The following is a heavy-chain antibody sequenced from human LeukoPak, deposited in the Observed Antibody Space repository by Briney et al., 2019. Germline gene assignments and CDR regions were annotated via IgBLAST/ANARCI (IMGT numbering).Heavy chain of an antibody. J-gene: IGHJ4*02. Sequence: GGSLRLSCAASEFTVSSNYMSWVRQAPGKGLEWVSVIYSDGYTYYADSVRGRFTISRDNSKNTLYLQMNSLRAEDTAVYYCAKVPTSLDVVVVANPFDYWGQGTLVTVSS. CDR2: IYSDGYT. D-gene: IGHD2-15*01. CDR1: EFTVSSNY. CDR3: AKVPTSLDVVVVANPFDY. V-gene: IGHV3-53*01.